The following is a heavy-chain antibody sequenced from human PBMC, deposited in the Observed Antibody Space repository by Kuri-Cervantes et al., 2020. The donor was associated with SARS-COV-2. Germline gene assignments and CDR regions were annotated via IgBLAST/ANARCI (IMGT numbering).Heavy chain of an antibody. CDR1: GFTFSSYA. CDR2: ISYDGSNK. D-gene: IGHD7-27*01. Sequence: GGSLRLSCAASGFTFSSYAMHWVRQAPGKGLEWVAVISYDGSNKYYADSVKGRFTISRDNSKDALYLQMNSLRAEDTAVYYCARDLRLGKSLDYWGQGTLVTVSS. J-gene: IGHJ4*02. CDR3: ARDLRLGKSLDY. V-gene: IGHV3-30-3*01.